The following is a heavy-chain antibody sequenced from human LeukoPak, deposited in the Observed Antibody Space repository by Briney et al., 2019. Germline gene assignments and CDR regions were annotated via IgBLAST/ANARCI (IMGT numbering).Heavy chain of an antibody. V-gene: IGHV3-23*01. Sequence: PGGSLRLSCAASGFTFSSYAMSWVRQAPGKGLEWVSGISGSGGSTYYADSVKGRFTISRDNSKNTLYLQMNSLRAEDTAVYYCAKVSDGYRYYFDCWGQGTLVTVSS. CDR3: AKVSDGYRYYFDC. D-gene: IGHD5-18*01. CDR1: GFTFSSYA. J-gene: IGHJ4*02. CDR2: ISGSGGST.